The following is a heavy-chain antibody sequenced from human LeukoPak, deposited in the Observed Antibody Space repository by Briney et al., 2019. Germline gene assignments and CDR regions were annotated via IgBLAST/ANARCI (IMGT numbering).Heavy chain of an antibody. J-gene: IGHJ6*03. CDR1: GFTFSSYA. Sequence: PGGSLRLSCAASGFTFSSYAMHWVRQAPGKGLEWVAIISYDGSDKYYADSVKGRFTISRDNSKTTLYLQMNSLRAEDTAVYYCARDPYSGSYGNYYYYFMDVWGKGTTVTISS. CDR2: ISYDGSDK. D-gene: IGHD1-26*01. V-gene: IGHV3-30*04. CDR3: ARDPYSGSYGNYYYYFMDV.